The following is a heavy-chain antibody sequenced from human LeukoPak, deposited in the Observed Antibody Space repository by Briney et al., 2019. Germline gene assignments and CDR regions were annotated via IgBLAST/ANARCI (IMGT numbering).Heavy chain of an antibody. D-gene: IGHD3-3*01. V-gene: IGHV3-66*02. CDR1: GFTVSSNY. CDR3: AREVVGITIFGVVDY. J-gene: IGHJ4*02. CDR2: IYSGGST. Sequence: GGYLRLSCAASGFTVSSNYMSWVRQAPGKGLEWVSVIYSGGSTYCADSVKGRFTISRDNSKNTLYLQMNSLRAEDTAVYYCAREVVGITIFGVVDYWGQGTLVTVSS.